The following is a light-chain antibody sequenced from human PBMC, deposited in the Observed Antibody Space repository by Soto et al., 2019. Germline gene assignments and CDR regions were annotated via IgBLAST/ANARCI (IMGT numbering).Light chain of an antibody. CDR2: GAS. CDR1: QSVDSKF. Sequence: EIVLTQSPGTLSLSPGERATLSCRASQSVDSKFLAWYQQIPGQAPRVLIFGASNRASGIPDRFSGSGSGTVFTLTISRLEPDDFALYYCQHYHNFPRTFGQGTKLEIK. J-gene: IGKJ2*01. CDR3: QHYHNFPRT. V-gene: IGKV3-20*01.